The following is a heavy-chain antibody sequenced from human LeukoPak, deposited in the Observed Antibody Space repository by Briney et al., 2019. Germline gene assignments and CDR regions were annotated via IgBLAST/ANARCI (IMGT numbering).Heavy chain of an antibody. J-gene: IGHJ4*02. D-gene: IGHD1-26*01. CDR3: ARSYPFDY. Sequence: PGGSLRLSCAASGFTFSSYWIHSVRQAPGKGLVWVSRISTDGSSTNYADSVKGRFTISRDNAKNTLYLQMNSLRAEDTDVYYCARSYPFDYWGQGTLVTVSS. V-gene: IGHV3-74*01. CDR2: ISTDGSST. CDR1: GFTFSSYW.